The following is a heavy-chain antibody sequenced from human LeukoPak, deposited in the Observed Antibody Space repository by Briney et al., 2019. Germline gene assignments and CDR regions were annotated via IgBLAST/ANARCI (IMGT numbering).Heavy chain of an antibody. CDR3: ARGGFGEFSGVSSFDY. CDR2: IYTSGST. J-gene: IGHJ4*02. D-gene: IGHD3-10*01. V-gene: IGHV4-61*02. CDR1: GGSISSGSYY. Sequence: SETLSLTCTVSGGSISSGSYYWSWIRQPAGKGLEWIARIYTSGSTHYNPSLKSRVTISEDTSKNQVSLKVSSVTAADTAVYYCARGGFGEFSGVSSFDYWGRGTLATVS.